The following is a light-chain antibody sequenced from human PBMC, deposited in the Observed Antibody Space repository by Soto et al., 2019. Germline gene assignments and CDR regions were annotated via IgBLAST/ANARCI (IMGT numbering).Light chain of an antibody. V-gene: IGKV1-5*01. CDR1: QRIGSW. J-gene: IGKJ3*01. CDR2: DAS. CDR3: QQYNPFT. Sequence: DIPMTQSPSTLSASVGDRVTMTCRASQRIGSWLAWYQQKPGKAPKILIYDASTLESGVPSRFSGSGSGTEFTLTISSLQPDDFATYYCQQYNPFTFGPGTKVDI.